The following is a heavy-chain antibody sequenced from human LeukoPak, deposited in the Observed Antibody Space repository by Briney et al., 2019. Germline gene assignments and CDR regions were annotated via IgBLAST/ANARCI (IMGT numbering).Heavy chain of an antibody. V-gene: IGHV4-39*07. J-gene: IGHJ5*02. CDR3: ARDHIDGFNPNNWFDP. D-gene: IGHD5-24*01. CDR1: GDSISKDYYC. CDR2: IYNNANT. Sequence: SENLSLTCTVSGDSISKDYYCWAWIRQPPGKGLEWIGTIYNNANTYYNPPLESRVTMSVDTSKNQISLTLTSVTAADTAVYYCARDHIDGFNPNNWFDPWGQGTLVTVSS.